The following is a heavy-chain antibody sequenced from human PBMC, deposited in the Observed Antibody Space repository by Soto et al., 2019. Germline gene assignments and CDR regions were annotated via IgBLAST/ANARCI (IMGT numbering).Heavy chain of an antibody. Sequence: QVQLQESGPGLVKPSGTLSLICAVSGGSISSSNWRSWVRQPPGKGLEWIGEIHHSGSTNYNPSLKSRVTISVDNSKNQFSLRLSSVTAADTAVYFCARVPGIVGATHFDYWGQGTLVTVSS. CDR1: GGSISSSNW. CDR3: ARVPGIVGATHFDY. V-gene: IGHV4-4*02. D-gene: IGHD1-26*01. J-gene: IGHJ4*02. CDR2: IHHSGST.